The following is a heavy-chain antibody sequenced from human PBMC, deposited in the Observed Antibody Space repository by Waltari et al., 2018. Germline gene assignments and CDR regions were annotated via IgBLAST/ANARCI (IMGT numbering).Heavy chain of an antibody. CDR3: ARPYCSSTNCYLDAFDI. CDR2: IYHSGST. V-gene: IGHV4-4*02. Sequence: QGQLQESGPGLVKPSGTLSLTCAVSGGSISSSHWWSWVRQPPGKGLEWIGEIYHSGSTNYNPSLKSRVTISVDKSKNQFSLKLNSVTAADTAVYYCARPYCSSTNCYLDAFDIWGQGTMVTVSS. CDR1: GGSISSSHW. J-gene: IGHJ3*02. D-gene: IGHD2-2*01.